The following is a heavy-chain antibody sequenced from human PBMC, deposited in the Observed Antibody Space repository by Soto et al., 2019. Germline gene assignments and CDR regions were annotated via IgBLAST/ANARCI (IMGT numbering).Heavy chain of an antibody. CDR2: TYYRSKWYN. CDR1: GDSVSSNSAA. Sequence: SQTLSLTCAISGDSVSSNSAAWNWIRQSPSRGLEWLGRTYYRSKWYNDYAVSVKSRITTKPDTSKNQFSLQLNSVTPEDTAVYYCARDLIAARRYYYYGMDVWGQGTTVTVSS. CDR3: ARDLIAARRYYYYGMDV. V-gene: IGHV6-1*01. J-gene: IGHJ6*02. D-gene: IGHD6-6*01.